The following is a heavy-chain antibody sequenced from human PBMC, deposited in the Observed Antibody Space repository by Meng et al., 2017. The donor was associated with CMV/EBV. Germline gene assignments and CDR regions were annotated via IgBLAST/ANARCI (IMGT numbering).Heavy chain of an antibody. Sequence: ASVKVSYKASGYTFTGYYMYWVRQAPGQGLEWMGWINPNSGGTNYAQKFQGRVTMTRDTSISTAYMELSRLRSDDTAVYYCARDYSNYEGYYYYYGMDVWGQGTTVTVSS. J-gene: IGHJ6*02. D-gene: IGHD4-11*01. CDR3: ARDYSNYEGYYYYYGMDV. CDR2: INPNSGGT. CDR1: GYTFTGYY. V-gene: IGHV1-2*02.